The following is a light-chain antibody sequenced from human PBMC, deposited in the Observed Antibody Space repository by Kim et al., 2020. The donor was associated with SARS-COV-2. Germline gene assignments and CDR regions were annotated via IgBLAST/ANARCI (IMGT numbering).Light chain of an antibody. CDR3: QQLYMYWT. V-gene: IGKV1-5*03. J-gene: IGKJ1*01. CDR1: QSVNTW. CDR2: RAS. Sequence: DIQMTQSPSTLSASVGDRVTITCRASQSVNTWLAWYQQKTGKAPKLLIYRASNLESGVPSRFRGSGSGTQFTLTINSLQPEDFETYNCQQLYMYWTFGQGPKVDIK.